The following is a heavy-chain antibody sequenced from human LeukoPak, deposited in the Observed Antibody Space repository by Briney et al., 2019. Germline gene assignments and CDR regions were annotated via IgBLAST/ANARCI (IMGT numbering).Heavy chain of an antibody. J-gene: IGHJ4*02. CDR2: INHSGST. CDR1: GGSFSGYY. Sequence: SETLSLTCAVYGGSFSGYYWSWIRQPPGKGLAWIGEINHSGSTNYNPSLKSRVTISVDTSKNQFSLKLSSVTAADTAVYYCARGHLKYSSSYLYYFDYWGQGTLVTVSS. D-gene: IGHD6-13*01. V-gene: IGHV4-34*01. CDR3: ARGHLKYSSSYLYYFDY.